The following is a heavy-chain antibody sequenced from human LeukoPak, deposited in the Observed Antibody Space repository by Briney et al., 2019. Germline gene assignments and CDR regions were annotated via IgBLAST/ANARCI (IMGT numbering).Heavy chain of an antibody. CDR1: GFSFSNYW. CDR3: ARAPSGYAYYFDY. J-gene: IGHJ4*02. CDR2: INQDGSDK. V-gene: IGHV3-7*01. Sequence: GSLRLSCAGSGFSFSNYWMSWVRQAPGKGLEWVANINQDGSDKYFVDSVKGRFTISRDNAKNSLYLQMNSLRAEDTAVYYCARAPSGYAYYFDYWGQGTLVTVSS. D-gene: IGHD5-12*01.